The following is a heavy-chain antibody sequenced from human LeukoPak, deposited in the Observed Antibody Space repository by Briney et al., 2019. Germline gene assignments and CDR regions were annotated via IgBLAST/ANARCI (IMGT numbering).Heavy chain of an antibody. CDR2: INHCGST. D-gene: IGHD3-22*01. V-gene: IGHV4-34*01. CDR1: GGCFSGYY. CDR3: ARVESTYYYDSSGLNDY. Sequence: SETLSLTCAVYGGCFSGYYCSWIRQPPGKGLEWIGEINHCGSTNYNPSLKSRVTISVDTSKNQFSMKLSSVTAADTAVYYCARVESTYYYDSSGLNDYWGQGTLVTVSS. J-gene: IGHJ4*02.